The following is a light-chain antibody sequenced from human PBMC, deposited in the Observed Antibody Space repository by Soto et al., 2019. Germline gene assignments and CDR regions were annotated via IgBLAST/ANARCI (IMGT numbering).Light chain of an antibody. CDR2: GAS. CDR3: QQCSSWPTIT. Sequence: VMTQSPATLAVSPGGGAPLSCRASETVATNLAWYQQKPGQAPRLLIYGASNRATGIPARFSGSGSGTVFTLTISRLEPEDFAVYYCQQCSSWPTITFGQGTRLEIK. J-gene: IGKJ5*01. V-gene: IGKV3-11*01. CDR1: ETVATN.